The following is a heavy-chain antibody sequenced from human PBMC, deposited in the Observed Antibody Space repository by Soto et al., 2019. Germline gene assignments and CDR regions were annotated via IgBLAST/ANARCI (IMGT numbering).Heavy chain of an antibody. D-gene: IGHD2-2*01. CDR2: IIPILGIA. Sequence: QVQLVQSGAEVKKPGSSVKVSSKASGGTFSSYTISWVRQAPGQGLEWMGRIIPILGIANYAQKFQGRVTITADKSTSTAYMELSSLRSEDTAVYYCATLLLGYCSSATCYDYWGQGTLVTVSS. CDR3: ATLLLGYCSSATCYDY. CDR1: GGTFSSYT. J-gene: IGHJ4*02. V-gene: IGHV1-69*02.